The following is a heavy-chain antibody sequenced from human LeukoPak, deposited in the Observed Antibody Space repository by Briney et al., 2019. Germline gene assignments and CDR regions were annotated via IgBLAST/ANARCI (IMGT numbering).Heavy chain of an antibody. V-gene: IGHV3-7*01. D-gene: IGHD3-3*01. CDR3: ARVYDFWSGWYYYYYYYMDV. J-gene: IGHJ6*03. CDR1: GFTFSSYL. CDR2: IKQDGSEK. Sequence: GGSLRLSCAASGFTFSSYLMSWVRQAPGKGLEWVANIKQDGSEKYYVDSVKGRFTISRDNAKNSLYLQMNSLRAEDTAVYYCARVYDFWSGWYYYYYYYMDVWGKGTTVTVSS.